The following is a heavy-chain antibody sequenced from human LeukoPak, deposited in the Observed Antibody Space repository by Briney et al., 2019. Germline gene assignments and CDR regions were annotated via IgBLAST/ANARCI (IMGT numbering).Heavy chain of an antibody. CDR1: GYTFTSYY. CDR2: IQPDSGDT. V-gene: IGHV1-2*02. Sequence: ASVKLSCTASGYTFTSYYMHWVRQAPGQGLEWMGWIQPDSGDTNYAQKFQGRVTMTRDTSISTAYMELSGLRSDDTAVYYCARDLLKYCSGGSCYSARDAFDIWGQGTMVTVSS. D-gene: IGHD2-15*01. J-gene: IGHJ3*02. CDR3: ARDLLKYCSGGSCYSARDAFDI.